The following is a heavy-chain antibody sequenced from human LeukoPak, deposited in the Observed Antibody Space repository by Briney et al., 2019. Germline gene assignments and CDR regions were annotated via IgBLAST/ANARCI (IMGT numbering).Heavy chain of an antibody. CDR3: ASEARGYSSSWRLTYYYYGMDV. D-gene: IGHD6-13*01. Sequence: GGSLRLSCAASGNYWMHWVRQAPGKGLEWVSVIYSGGSTYYADSVEGRFTISRDNSKNTLYLQMNSLRAEDTAVYYCASEARGYSSSWRLTYYYYGMDVWGQGTTVTVSS. V-gene: IGHV3-53*01. CDR1: GNYW. CDR2: IYSGGST. J-gene: IGHJ6*02.